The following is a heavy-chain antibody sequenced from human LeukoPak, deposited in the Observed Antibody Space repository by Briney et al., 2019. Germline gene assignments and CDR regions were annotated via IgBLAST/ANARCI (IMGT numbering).Heavy chain of an antibody. CDR3: ARFRGAFDI. J-gene: IGHJ3*02. V-gene: IGHV1-3*01. Sequence: KSQGRVTITRDTSANTAYLELTSLKSDDTAVYYCARFRGAFDIWGQGTMVTVSS.